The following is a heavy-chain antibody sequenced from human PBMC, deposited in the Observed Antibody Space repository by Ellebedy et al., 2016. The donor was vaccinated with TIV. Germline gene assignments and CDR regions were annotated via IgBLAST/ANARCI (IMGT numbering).Heavy chain of an antibody. Sequence: GGSLRLSCTASGFTFSNYWMTWVRQAPGKGLEWVANTKQDESEKYYVDSVKGRFTISRDNAKNSLYLQMNSLRAEDTAVYYCVRGMHYWGQGTLVTVSS. CDR3: VRGMHY. D-gene: IGHD2-8*01. CDR2: TKQDESEK. V-gene: IGHV3-7*01. CDR1: GFTFSNYW. J-gene: IGHJ4*02.